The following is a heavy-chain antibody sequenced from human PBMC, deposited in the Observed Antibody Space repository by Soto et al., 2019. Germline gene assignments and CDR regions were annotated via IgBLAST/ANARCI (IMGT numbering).Heavy chain of an antibody. CDR3: GRGSPGGSGSYGTSSFDP. CDR1: GGSFSGYY. D-gene: IGHD3-10*01. V-gene: IGHV4-34*01. Sequence: QVQLQQWGAGLLKPSETLSLTCAVYGGSFSGYYWSWIRQPPGKGLEWIGKINHSGSTNYNPSLKSRVAIPVDTSKYQFSLKASSVGAADTSLYDCGRGSPGGSGSYGTSSFDPWGQGTLVTVSS. J-gene: IGHJ5*02. CDR2: INHSGST.